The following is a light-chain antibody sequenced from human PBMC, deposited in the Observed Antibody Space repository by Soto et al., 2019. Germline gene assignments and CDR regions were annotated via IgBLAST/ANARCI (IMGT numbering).Light chain of an antibody. J-gene: IGKJ5*01. V-gene: IGKV3-11*01. Sequence: EIVMTQSPVTLSVSPGERATLSCRASQSVSSYLAWYQQKPGQAPRLLIYDGSNRATGIPARFSGSGSGTDHTLTISSLEPEDSAVYYCQQRSDWPITFGQGTRLEIK. CDR1: QSVSSY. CDR2: DGS. CDR3: QQRSDWPIT.